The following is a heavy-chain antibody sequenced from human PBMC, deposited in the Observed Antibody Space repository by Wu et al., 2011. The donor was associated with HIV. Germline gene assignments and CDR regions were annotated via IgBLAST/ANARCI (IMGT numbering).Heavy chain of an antibody. V-gene: IGHV1-18*01. J-gene: IGHJ4*02. D-gene: IGHD5-24*01. CDR1: GYTFTSYG. Sequence: QVQLVQTGAEVKKPGASVKVSCKTSGYTFTSYGISWVRQAPGQGLEWMGWISADNGDTNYAQKLQGRVTMTTDTSTSTAYMELRSLRFDDTAVYYCASAAMTTIRFSTYHYFDCWAREPWSPSPQ. CDR2: ISADNGDT. CDR3: ASAAMTTIRFSTYHYFDC.